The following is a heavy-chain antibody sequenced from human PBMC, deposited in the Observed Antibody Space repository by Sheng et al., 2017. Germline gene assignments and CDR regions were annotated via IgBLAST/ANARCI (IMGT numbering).Heavy chain of an antibody. CDR3: TRRPPLGKTAGGYDY. D-gene: IGHD3-22*01. Sequence: QVHLVQSETEMKKPGASVKVSCKASGYTFSGHYIHWLRQAPGQGLEWMGRVDPDSGGTKYAEKFQGRVTMTRDTSISTAYMELGSLTSDDTAVYFCTRRPPLGKTAGGYDYWGRGNPSVTVSS. CDR2: VDPDSGGT. CDR1: GYTFSGHY. J-gene: IGHJ4*02. V-gene: IGHV1-2*06.